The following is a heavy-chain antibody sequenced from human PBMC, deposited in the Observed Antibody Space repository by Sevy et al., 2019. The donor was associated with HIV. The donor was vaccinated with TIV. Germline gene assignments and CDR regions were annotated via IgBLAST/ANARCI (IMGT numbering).Heavy chain of an antibody. Sequence: SETLSLTCTVSGGSISSFYWSWIRQPAGKGLEWIGRIYSSGTTNYNPSLKSRVTMSVDTSKNQFSLKLTSVTAADTAEYYCARELDYGDFYYGMDVWGQGTTVTVSS. CDR2: IYSSGTT. D-gene: IGHD4-17*01. V-gene: IGHV4-4*07. J-gene: IGHJ6*02. CDR3: ARELDYGDFYYGMDV. CDR1: GGSISSFY.